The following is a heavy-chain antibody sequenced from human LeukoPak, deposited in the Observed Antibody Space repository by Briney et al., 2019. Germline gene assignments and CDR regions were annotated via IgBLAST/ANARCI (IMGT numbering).Heavy chain of an antibody. Sequence: PGGSLRLSCEASGFTFDDYSMHWVRQAPGKGLEWVSLISWDGGSIHYADSVRGRFTISRDNSKNTLFLQMNSLRAEDTAVYYCAKASLELDEEYYYYYYMDVWGKGTTVTVSS. J-gene: IGHJ6*03. CDR1: GFTFDDYS. D-gene: IGHD1-7*01. V-gene: IGHV3-43*01. CDR2: ISWDGGSI. CDR3: AKASLELDEEYYYYYYMDV.